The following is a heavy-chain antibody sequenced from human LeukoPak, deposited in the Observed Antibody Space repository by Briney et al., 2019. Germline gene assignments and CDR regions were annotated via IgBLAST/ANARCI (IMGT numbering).Heavy chain of an antibody. CDR2: IYYTGNT. D-gene: IGHD1-26*01. J-gene: IGHJ4*02. V-gene: IGHV4-59*01. Sequence: PSGTLSLSCAVSGGSISSYYWSWIRQPPGKGLEWIGDIYYTGNTVYTPSLKGRVTISVDTSKNQFSLKLSSLTAADTAMYYCASSIVGTTVGFDCWGQGTLVTVSS. CDR3: ASSIVGTTVGFDC. CDR1: GGSISSYY.